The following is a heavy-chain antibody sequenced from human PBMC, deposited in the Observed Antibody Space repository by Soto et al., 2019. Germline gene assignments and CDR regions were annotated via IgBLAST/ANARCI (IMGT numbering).Heavy chain of an antibody. V-gene: IGHV3-73*02. CDR3: ARLAEWEYYDGMDV. Sequence: EVQLVESGGGLVQPGGSLKLSCAVSGFTFSVSAIHWVRQASGKGLEWVGRIRSKADNYATAYGASVNGRFSISRDDSKNTAYLQMSSLNTEDTAVYYCARLAEWEYYDGMDVWGQGTTVTVSS. J-gene: IGHJ6*02. D-gene: IGHD1-26*01. CDR1: GFTFSVSA. CDR2: IRSKADNYAT.